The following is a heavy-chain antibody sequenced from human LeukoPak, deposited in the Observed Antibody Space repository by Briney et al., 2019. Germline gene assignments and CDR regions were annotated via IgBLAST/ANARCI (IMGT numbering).Heavy chain of an antibody. J-gene: IGHJ4*02. CDR3: AVGTQWELSPGSPTL. D-gene: IGHD1-26*01. CDR1: GYTFTSYY. V-gene: IGHV1-46*01. Sequence: ASVKVSCKASGYTFTSYYMHWVRQAPGQGLEWMGIINPSGGSTSYAQKFQGRVTMTRDTSTSTVYMELSSLRSEDTAVYYCAVGTQWELSPGSPTLWGQGTLVTVSS. CDR2: INPSGGST.